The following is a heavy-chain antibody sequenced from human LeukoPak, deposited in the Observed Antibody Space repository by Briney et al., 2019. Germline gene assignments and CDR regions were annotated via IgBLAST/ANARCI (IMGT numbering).Heavy chain of an antibody. CDR3: ARDRGGPDY. V-gene: IGHV3-53*01. D-gene: IGHD2-15*01. CDR1: GFTVTNNY. J-gene: IGHJ4*02. Sequence: GGSLRLSCAASGFTVTNNYVSWVRQAPGKGLEWVSVIYSGGSAYYADSVKGRFTISRDNAKNSLYLQMNSLRAEDTAVYYCARDRGGPDYWGQGTLVTVSS. CDR2: IYSGGSA.